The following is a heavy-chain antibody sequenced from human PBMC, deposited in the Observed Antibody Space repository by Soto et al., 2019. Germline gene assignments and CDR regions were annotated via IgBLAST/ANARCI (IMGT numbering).Heavy chain of an antibody. D-gene: IGHD3-10*01. CDR2: MNASVGDT. Sequence: ASVKVSCKASGFTFSSYDINWVRQAPGQGLQWMGWMNASVGDTESPQRFQGRVTMTWNASMTTAYMELSNLKSDDTAVYFCARGVVDGGSSWLDPWGQGTLVTVSS. CDR3: ARGVVDGGSSWLDP. CDR1: GFTFSSYD. J-gene: IGHJ5*02. V-gene: IGHV1-8*01.